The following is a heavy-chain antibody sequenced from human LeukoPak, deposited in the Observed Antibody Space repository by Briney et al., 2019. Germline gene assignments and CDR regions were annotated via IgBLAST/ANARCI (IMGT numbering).Heavy chain of an antibody. Sequence: KPSETLSLTCTVSGGSISSSGYYWGWIRQPPGKGLEWIGSIYYSGSTYYNPSLKSRVTISVDTSKNQFSLQLNSVTPEDTAVYYCAREAEITRFDYWGQGTLVTVSS. J-gene: IGHJ4*02. CDR1: GGSISSSGYY. CDR3: AREAEITRFDY. CDR2: IYYSGST. V-gene: IGHV4-39*07. D-gene: IGHD5-24*01.